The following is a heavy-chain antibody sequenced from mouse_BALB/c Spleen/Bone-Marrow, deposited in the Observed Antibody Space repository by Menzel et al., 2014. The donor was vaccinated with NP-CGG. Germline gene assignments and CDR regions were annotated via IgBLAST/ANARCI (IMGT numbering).Heavy chain of an antibody. D-gene: IGHD3-3*01. J-gene: IGHJ4*01. CDR3: ATRTDY. CDR2: VNPYNGGT. Sequence: VQLKDSGPELVKPGASVKMSCKASGYTLTDYYMDWVKQSHGESFEWIGRVNPYNGGTSYNQKFKGKATLTVDKSSSTAYMELNSLTSEDSAVYYCATRTDYWGQGTSVTVSS. CDR1: GYTLTDYY. V-gene: IGHV1-19*01.